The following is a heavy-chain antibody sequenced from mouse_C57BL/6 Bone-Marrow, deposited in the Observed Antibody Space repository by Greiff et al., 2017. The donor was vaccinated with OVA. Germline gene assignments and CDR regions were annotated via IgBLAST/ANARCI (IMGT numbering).Heavy chain of an antibody. D-gene: IGHD1-1*02. CDR3: ARHRPGAWFAY. CDR1: GFSLTSYA. Sequence: VKLMESGPGLVAPSQSLSITCTVSGFSLTSYAISWVRQPPGKGLEWVGVIWTGGGTNYNSALKSRLSISKDNSKSQVFLKMNSLQTDDTARYYCARHRPGAWFAYWGQGTLVTVSA. J-gene: IGHJ3*01. V-gene: IGHV2-9-1*01. CDR2: IWTGGGT.